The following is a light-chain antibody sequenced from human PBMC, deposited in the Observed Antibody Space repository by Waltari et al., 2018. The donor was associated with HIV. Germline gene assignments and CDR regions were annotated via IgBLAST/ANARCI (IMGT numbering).Light chain of an antibody. Sequence: DIQMTQSPSSLSASVGDRVTITCRASQNISSYLNWYQQKPGKAPKLLIYAASSLQSGVPSRCSGSGSAKDFTLTISSLQPEDFATYYCQQSYSTPRTFGQGTKVEIK. J-gene: IGKJ1*01. V-gene: IGKV1-39*01. CDR1: QNISSY. CDR2: AAS. CDR3: QQSYSTPRT.